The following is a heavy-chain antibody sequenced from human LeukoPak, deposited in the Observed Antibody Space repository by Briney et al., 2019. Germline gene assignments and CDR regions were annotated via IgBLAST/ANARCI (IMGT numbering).Heavy chain of an antibody. D-gene: IGHD6-19*01. CDR3: ARSLPQETGYSSPWYAQH. J-gene: IGHJ1*01. V-gene: IGHV4-31*03. CDR1: GVSISSGGYY. CDR2: IYYSGRT. Sequence: KSSETLSLTCTVSGVSISSGGYYWTWIRQHPGKGLEWIGFIYYSGRTYYNPSLRSRVSMSVDTSKNQFSLMLTSVTAADSAVYFCARSLPQETGYSSPWYAQHWGQGTLVSVSS.